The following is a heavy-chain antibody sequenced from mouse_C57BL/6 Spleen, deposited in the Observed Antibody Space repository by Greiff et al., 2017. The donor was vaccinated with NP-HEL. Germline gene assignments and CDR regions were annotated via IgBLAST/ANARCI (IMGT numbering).Heavy chain of an antibody. J-gene: IGHJ2*01. CDR1: GYTFTDYY. CDR3: ARWGHYDYRY. D-gene: IGHD2-4*01. Sequence: EVQLQQSGPELVKPGASVKISCKASGYTFTDYYMNWVKQSHGKSLEWIGDINPNNGGTSYNQKFKGKATLTVDKSSSTAYMELRSLTSEDSAVYYCARWGHYDYRYWGQGTTLTVSS. CDR2: INPNNGGT. V-gene: IGHV1-26*01.